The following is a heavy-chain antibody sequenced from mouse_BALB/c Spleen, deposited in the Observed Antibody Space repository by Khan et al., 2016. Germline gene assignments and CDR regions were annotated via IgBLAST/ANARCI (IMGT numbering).Heavy chain of an antibody. D-gene: IGHD2-1*01. J-gene: IGHJ2*01. CDR2: ISYSGST. CDR3: ARRDLGYGNYFDY. V-gene: IGHV3-2*02. CDR1: GYSITSDYA. Sequence: VQLKQSGPGLVKPSQSLSLTCTVTGYSITSDYAWNWIRQFPGNKLEWMGSISYSGSTSYNPSLKSRISITRDTSKNQFFLQLNSVTTEDTATYYCARRDLGYGNYFDYGGQGTTLTVSS.